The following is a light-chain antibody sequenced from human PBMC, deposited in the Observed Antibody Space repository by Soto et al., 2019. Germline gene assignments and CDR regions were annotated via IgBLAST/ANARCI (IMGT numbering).Light chain of an antibody. CDR2: GVS. CDR3: SSYKTSSTVVV. V-gene: IGLV2-14*01. CDR1: SSNIGGYNY. J-gene: IGLJ2*01. Sequence: QSVLTQPPSVSGSPGQSITISCTGTSSNIGGYNYVSWYQQYPGKAPKLMIFGVSDRPSGVSNRFSGSKSGTTASLTISGLQAEDEADYYCSSYKTSSTVVVFGGGTKLTVL.